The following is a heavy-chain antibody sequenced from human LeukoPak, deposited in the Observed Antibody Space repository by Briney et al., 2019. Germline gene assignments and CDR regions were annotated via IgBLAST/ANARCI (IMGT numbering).Heavy chain of an antibody. CDR1: GFTFDDYA. Sequence: GRSLRLSCAASGFTFDDYAMHWVRQAPGKGLEWVSGISWNSGSIGYADSVKGRFTISRDNAKNSLYLQMNSLRAEDTALCYCAKGLEDYWGQGTLVTVSS. CDR3: AKGLEDY. V-gene: IGHV3-9*01. J-gene: IGHJ4*02. CDR2: ISWNSGSI.